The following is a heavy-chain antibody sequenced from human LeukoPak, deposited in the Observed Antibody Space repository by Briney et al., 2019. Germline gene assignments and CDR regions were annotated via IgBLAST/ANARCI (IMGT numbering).Heavy chain of an antibody. Sequence: GGSLRLSCAASGFTFSSYSMNWVRQVPGKRLEWVSSISSSSGYMYSADSVKGRFTISRDNAKNSLYLQMNSLRAEDTAVYYCTRDMGSGSYLYYFDYWGQGTLVTVSS. CDR3: TRDMGSGSYLYYFDY. CDR1: GFTFSSYS. V-gene: IGHV3-21*01. J-gene: IGHJ4*02. D-gene: IGHD1-26*01. CDR2: ISSSSGYM.